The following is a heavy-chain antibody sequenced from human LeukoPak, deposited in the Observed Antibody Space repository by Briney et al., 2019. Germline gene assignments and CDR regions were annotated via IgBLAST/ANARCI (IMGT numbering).Heavy chain of an antibody. D-gene: IGHD3-10*01. Sequence: GGSLRLSCAASGFTFSNAWMSWVRQAPGKGLEWVGRIKSKTDGGTTDYAAPVKGRYTLSRDDSKNTLYLQMNSLKTEDTAVYYCARDLRVDYYGSPDYWGQGTLVTVSS. CDR1: GFTFSNAW. V-gene: IGHV3-15*01. CDR3: ARDLRVDYYGSPDY. CDR2: IKSKTDGGTT. J-gene: IGHJ4*02.